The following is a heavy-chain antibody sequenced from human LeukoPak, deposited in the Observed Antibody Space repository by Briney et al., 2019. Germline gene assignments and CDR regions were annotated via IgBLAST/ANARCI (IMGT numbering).Heavy chain of an antibody. J-gene: IGHJ4*02. CDR3: AKDEENYYGSGSFDY. V-gene: IGHV3-64*04. D-gene: IGHD3-10*01. CDR2: ISSNGGST. CDR1: GFTFSSYA. Sequence: PGGSLRLSCSASGFTFSSYAMHWVRQAPGKGLEYVSAISSNGGSTYYADSVKGRFTISRDNSKNTLYLQMNSLRAEDTAVYYCAKDEENYYGSGSFDYWGQGTLVTVSS.